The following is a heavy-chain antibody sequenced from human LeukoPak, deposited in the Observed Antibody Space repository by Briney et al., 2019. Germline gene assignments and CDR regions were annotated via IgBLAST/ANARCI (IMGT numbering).Heavy chain of an antibody. D-gene: IGHD3-10*01. CDR1: GFLFSSFE. CDR3: SRDYDSANHIDAFGI. CDR2: IRSKTYGGTT. J-gene: IGHJ3*02. V-gene: IGHV3-49*04. Sequence: PGGSLRLSCAASGFLFSSFEVNWVRQAPGRGLERVGFIRSKTYGGTTQYAASVQGRFIISRDDSKSIAYLQMDSLKTDDTAVYFCSRDYDSANHIDAFGIWGQGTLVTVSP.